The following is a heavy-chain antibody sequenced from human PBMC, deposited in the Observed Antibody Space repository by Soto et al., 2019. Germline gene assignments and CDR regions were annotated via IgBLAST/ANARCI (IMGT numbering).Heavy chain of an antibody. J-gene: IGHJ4*02. Sequence: GGSLRLSCAASGFTFSSYSMNWVRQAPGRGLEWVSSISSSSSYIYYADSVKGRFTISRDNAKNSLYLQMNSLRAEDTAVYYCARERGDIVVVPAAYFDYWGQGTLVTVSS. D-gene: IGHD2-2*01. CDR2: ISSSSSYI. CDR3: ARERGDIVVVPAAYFDY. V-gene: IGHV3-21*01. CDR1: GFTFSSYS.